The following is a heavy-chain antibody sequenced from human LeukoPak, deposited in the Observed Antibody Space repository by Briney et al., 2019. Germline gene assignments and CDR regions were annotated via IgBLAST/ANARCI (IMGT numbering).Heavy chain of an antibody. V-gene: IGHV6-1*01. Sequence: SQTLSFTCAISEDSVSSNSAARNWIRQSPSRGLEWLGRTYYRSKWYNDYAVSVKSRITINPDTSKNQFSLQLNSVTPEDTAVYYCAREEWNLVLNWFDPWGQGTLVTVSS. CDR2: TYYRSKWYN. CDR1: EDSVSSNSAA. D-gene: IGHD3-3*01. CDR3: AREEWNLVLNWFDP. J-gene: IGHJ5*02.